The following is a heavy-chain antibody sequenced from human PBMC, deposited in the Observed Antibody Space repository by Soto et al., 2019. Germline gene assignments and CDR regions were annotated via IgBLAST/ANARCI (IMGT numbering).Heavy chain of an antibody. CDR1: GDSYSISTYS. Sequence: KTSGTLSLSCNMSGDSYSISTYSWSWIRQPPGKALQWIGFIYQSGVTSYNPSLASRVSISLDRSNNQCSLKLKSVTAADTAVYFCAGMPYTSGLRFDPWGPGTLVTVSS. V-gene: IGHV4-30-2*01. CDR3: AGMPYTSGLRFDP. CDR2: IYQSGVT. J-gene: IGHJ5*02. D-gene: IGHD6-19*01.